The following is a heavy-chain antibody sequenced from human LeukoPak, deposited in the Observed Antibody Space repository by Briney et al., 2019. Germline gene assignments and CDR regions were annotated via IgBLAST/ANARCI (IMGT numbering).Heavy chain of an antibody. J-gene: IGHJ4*02. Sequence: SVKVSCKASGGTFSSYAISWVRQAPGQGLEWMGRIIPIFGTANYAQKFQGRGTITTDESTSTAYMELSSLRSEDTAVYYCARGGYSYGTSFDYWGQGTLVTVSS. CDR1: GGTFSSYA. D-gene: IGHD5-18*01. CDR2: IIPIFGTA. V-gene: IGHV1-69*05. CDR3: ARGGYSYGTSFDY.